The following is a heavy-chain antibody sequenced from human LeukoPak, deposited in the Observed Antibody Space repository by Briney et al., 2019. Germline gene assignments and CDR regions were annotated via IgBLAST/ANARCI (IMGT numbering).Heavy chain of an antibody. V-gene: IGHV1-46*01. J-gene: IGHJ4*02. Sequence: ASVKLSCKASGYTFTSYYMHWVRQAPGQGLEWRGIINPSGGSTSYAQKFQGRVTMTRDTSTSTVYMELSSLRSEDTAVYYCASVGGEGYVDYWGQGTLVTVSS. CDR1: GYTFTSYY. D-gene: IGHD3-16*01. CDR3: ASVGGEGYVDY. CDR2: INPSGGST.